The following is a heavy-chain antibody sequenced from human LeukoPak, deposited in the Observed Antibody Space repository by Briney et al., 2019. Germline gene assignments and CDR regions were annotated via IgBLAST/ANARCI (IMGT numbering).Heavy chain of an antibody. CDR3: ARRLGRYYDSSGYDY. J-gene: IGHJ4*02. V-gene: IGHV1-18*01. D-gene: IGHD3-22*01. CDR1: GYTFTSYG. CDR2: ISAYNGNT. Sequence: ASVKVSCKASGYTFTSYGTSWVRQAPGQGLEWMGWISAYNGNTNYAQKLQGRVTMTTDTSTSTAYMELRSLRSDDTAAYYCARRLGRYYDSSGYDYWGQGTLVTVSS.